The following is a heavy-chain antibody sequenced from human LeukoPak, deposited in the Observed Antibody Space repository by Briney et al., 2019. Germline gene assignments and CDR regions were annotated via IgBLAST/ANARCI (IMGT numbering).Heavy chain of an antibody. Sequence: GGSLRHSCAVSGFTFSGFWMSWSRQAPGKGLEWVASINSDGNEGYYADVVKGRFTISRDNAKNSLYLQINSLRAEDTAVYYCARSSYSSSSSVWGQGTMVTVSS. CDR2: INSDGNEG. CDR1: GFTFSGFW. CDR3: ARSSYSSSSSV. D-gene: IGHD6-6*01. J-gene: IGHJ3*01. V-gene: IGHV3-7*03.